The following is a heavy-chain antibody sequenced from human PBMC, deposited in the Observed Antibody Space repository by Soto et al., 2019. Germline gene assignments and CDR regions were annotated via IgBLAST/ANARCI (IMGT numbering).Heavy chain of an antibody. CDR1: GGTFSSYA. CDR2: IIPILGTA. J-gene: IGHJ4*02. D-gene: IGHD2-21*02. CDR3: AKEGDIVVVTALYYFDY. Sequence: QVQLVQSGAEVKKPGSSVKVSCKASGGTFSSYAISWVRQAPGQGLEWMGGIIPILGTANYAQKFQGRVTITADESTSTAYMELSSLRSEDTAVYYCAKEGDIVVVTALYYFDYWGQGTLVTVSS. V-gene: IGHV1-69*01.